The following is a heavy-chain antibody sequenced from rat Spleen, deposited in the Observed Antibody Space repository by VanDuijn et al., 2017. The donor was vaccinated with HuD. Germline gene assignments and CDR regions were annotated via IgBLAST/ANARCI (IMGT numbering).Heavy chain of an antibody. J-gene: IGHJ3*01. D-gene: IGHD1-4*01. CDR1: GFTSTSFP. CDR2: ISTGGGVT. V-gene: IGHV5-46*01. CDR3: ATDGTRVSRFAY. Sequence: EVQLVESGGGLVQPGGSMKLSCAVSGFTSTSFPVAWVRQAPTKGLEWVATISTGGGVTYYRDSVKGRFTISRDNAKNTQYLQMDSLRSEDTATYYCATDGTRVSRFAYWGQGTLVTVSS.